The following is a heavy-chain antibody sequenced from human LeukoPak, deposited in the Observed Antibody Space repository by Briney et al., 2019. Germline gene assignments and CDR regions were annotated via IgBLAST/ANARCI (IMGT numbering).Heavy chain of an antibody. V-gene: IGHV4-59*01. D-gene: IGHD1-26*01. CDR1: GGSISSYY. J-gene: IGHJ6*03. CDR3: ARFRPYYEVGYYYYMDV. CDR2: IYYSGST. Sequence: SETLSLTCTVSGGSISSYYWSWIRQPPGKGLEWIGYIYYSGSTNYNPSLKSRVTISVDTSKNQFSLKLSSVTAADTAVCYCARFRPYYEVGYYYYMDVWGKGTTVTISS.